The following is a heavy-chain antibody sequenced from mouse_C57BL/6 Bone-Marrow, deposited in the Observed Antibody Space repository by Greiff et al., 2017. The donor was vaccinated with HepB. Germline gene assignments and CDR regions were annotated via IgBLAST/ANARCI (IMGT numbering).Heavy chain of an antibody. CDR1: GYTFTSYW. CDR3: ARSTLFTTVVATPYWYFDV. Sequence: QVHVKQPGAELVKPGASVKLSCKASGYTFTSYWMHWVKQRPGQGLEWIGMIHPNSGSTNYNEKFKSKATLTVDKSSSTAYMQLSSLTSEDSAVYYCARSTLFTTVVATPYWYFDVWGTGTTVTVSS. D-gene: IGHD1-1*01. V-gene: IGHV1-64*01. CDR2: IHPNSGST. J-gene: IGHJ1*03.